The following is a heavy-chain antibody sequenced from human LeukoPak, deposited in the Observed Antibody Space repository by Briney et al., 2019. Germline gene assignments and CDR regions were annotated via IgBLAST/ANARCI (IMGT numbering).Heavy chain of an antibody. D-gene: IGHD5-12*01. CDR1: GGSFSGYY. Sequence: SETLSLTCAVYGGSFSGYYWSWIRQSPGKGLEWIAYIHYSGSTYYNPSLTSRLTISVDTSRNQFSLKLSSVTAADTAVYYCARDRSGYGTFDYWGQGTLVTVSS. V-gene: IGHV4-34*09. CDR2: IHYSGST. CDR3: ARDRSGYGTFDY. J-gene: IGHJ4*02.